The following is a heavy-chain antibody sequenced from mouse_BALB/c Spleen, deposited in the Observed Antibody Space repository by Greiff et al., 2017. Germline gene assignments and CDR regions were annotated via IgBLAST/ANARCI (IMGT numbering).Heavy chain of an antibody. CDR2: IDPSDSYT. Sequence: QVQLQQPGAELVKPGASVKLSCKASGYTFTSYWMHWVKQRPGQGLEWIGEIDPSDSYTNYNQKFKGKATLTVDKSSSTAYMQLSSLTSEDSAVYYCARSYDYSFDYWGQGTTLTVSA. D-gene: IGHD2-4*01. CDR3: ARSYDYSFDY. CDR1: GYTFTSYW. V-gene: IGHV1-69*02. J-gene: IGHJ2*01.